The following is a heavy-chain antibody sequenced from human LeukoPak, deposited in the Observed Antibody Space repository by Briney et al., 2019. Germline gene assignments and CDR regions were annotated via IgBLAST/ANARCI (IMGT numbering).Heavy chain of an antibody. CDR2: IISDGSSM. Sequence: GGSLRLSCAASGFTLSSYWMHWVRQAPGQGLVWVSRIISDGSSMTYADSVKGRFTISRDNAKNTLYLQMNSLRAEDTAVYYCARGVYAFDIWGQGTMVTVSS. CDR1: GFTLSSYW. V-gene: IGHV3-74*03. J-gene: IGHJ3*02. CDR3: ARGVYAFDI.